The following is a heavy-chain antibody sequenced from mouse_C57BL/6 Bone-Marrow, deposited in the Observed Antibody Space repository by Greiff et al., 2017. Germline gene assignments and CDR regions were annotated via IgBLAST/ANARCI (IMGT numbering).Heavy chain of an antibody. D-gene: IGHD1-1*01. CDR1: GYTFTSYW. CDR2: IDPSGGDT. J-gene: IGHJ4*01. V-gene: IGHV1-50*01. CDR3: ASEYYYGSSSYAMDY. Sequence: QVQLQQPGAELVKPGASVKLSCKASGYTFTSYWMQWVKQRPGRGLEWIGKIDPSGGDTNYNQKFKSKATLTVDTSSSTAYMQLSSLTSEDSAVYYCASEYYYGSSSYAMDYWGEGTSVTVSS.